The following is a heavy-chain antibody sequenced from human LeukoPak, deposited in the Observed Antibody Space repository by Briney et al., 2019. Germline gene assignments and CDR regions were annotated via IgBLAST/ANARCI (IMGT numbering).Heavy chain of an antibody. CDR1: GFTFSNYW. Sequence: GGSLRLSRAASGFTFSNYWMTWVRQAPGKGLEWVANIKQDGSEKYYVDSVKGRFTISRDNAKNSLYLQMNSLRAEDTAVYYCARVALALTYYYYMDVWGKGTTVTVSS. CDR3: ARVALALTYYYYMDV. V-gene: IGHV3-7*01. J-gene: IGHJ6*03. D-gene: IGHD3-16*01. CDR2: IKQDGSEK.